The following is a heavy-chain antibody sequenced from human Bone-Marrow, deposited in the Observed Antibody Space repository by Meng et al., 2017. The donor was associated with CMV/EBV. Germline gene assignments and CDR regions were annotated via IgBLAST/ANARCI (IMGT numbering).Heavy chain of an antibody. Sequence: ASVKVSRMASSYNFTNYGITWVRQAPGQGLEWMGWINVYNGNTNYAQKFQGRVTMTTDTSTSTAYMELRSLRSDDTAVYYCARAPQPAIYDFWSGYHYDYWGQGTLVTVSS. CDR2: INVYNGNT. CDR3: ARAPQPAIYDFWSGYHYDY. D-gene: IGHD3-3*01. J-gene: IGHJ4*02. V-gene: IGHV1-18*01. CDR1: SYNFTNYG.